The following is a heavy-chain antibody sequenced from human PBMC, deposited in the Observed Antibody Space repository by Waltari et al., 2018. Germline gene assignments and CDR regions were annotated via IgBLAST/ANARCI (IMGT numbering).Heavy chain of an antibody. J-gene: IGHJ4*02. CDR2: ISQAGGST. Sequence: EVQLLGSGGGLKQPGESLRLSCAASSFSFSTYAMTWVGQAPGKGREGVAVISQAGGSTAYADSVKGRFTISRDNSKNELFLQVDNLRVEDTAIYYCAKLAAAGTFVFPDSWGQGIMVIVSS. V-gene: IGHV3-23*01. CDR1: SFSFSTYA. CDR3: AKLAAAGTFVFPDS. D-gene: IGHD6-25*01.